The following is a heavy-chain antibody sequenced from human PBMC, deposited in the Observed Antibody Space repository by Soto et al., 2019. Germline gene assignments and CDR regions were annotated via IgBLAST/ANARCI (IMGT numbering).Heavy chain of an antibody. D-gene: IGHD2-2*01. CDR1: GGTFSSYT. J-gene: IGHJ5*02. V-gene: IGHV1-69*08. Sequence: QVQLVQSGAEVKKPGSSVKVSCKASGGTFSSYTISWVRQAPGQGLEWMGRIIPILGIANYAQKFQGRVTITADKSTSTAYMELSSLRSEDTAVYYCARECEYQLLVGCFDPWGQGTLVTVSS. CDR2: IIPILGIA. CDR3: ARECEYQLLVGCFDP.